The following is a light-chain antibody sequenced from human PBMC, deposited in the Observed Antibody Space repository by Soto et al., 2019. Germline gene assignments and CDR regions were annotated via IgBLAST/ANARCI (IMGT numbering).Light chain of an antibody. V-gene: IGLV2-14*01. J-gene: IGLJ1*01. Sequence: QSLLPHPAAVCWSPGQAITIAWTGTSSDVGGYNYVSWYQQHPGKAPKLMIYEVSNRPSGVSNRFSGSKSGNTASLTISGLKAEDEADYYCSSYKSRSTLVFGTGTK. CDR2: EVS. CDR1: SSDVGGYNY. CDR3: SSYKSRSTLV.